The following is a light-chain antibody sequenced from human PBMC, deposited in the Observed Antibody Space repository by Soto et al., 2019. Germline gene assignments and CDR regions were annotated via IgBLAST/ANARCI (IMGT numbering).Light chain of an antibody. V-gene: IGKV1-5*03. J-gene: IGKJ1*01. CDR3: QQYNTYPWT. CDR2: KTS. Sequence: DVQMTQSPSTLSASVGDRVTFTCRASQTINNWLAWYQQRPGKAPTFLIYKTSTLETGVPSRFSGSGSGTEFTLTISSLQPEDFAIYYCQQYNTYPWTFGQGTRVES. CDR1: QTINNW.